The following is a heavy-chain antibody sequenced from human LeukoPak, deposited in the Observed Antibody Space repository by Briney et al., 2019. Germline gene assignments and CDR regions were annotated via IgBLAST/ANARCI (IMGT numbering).Heavy chain of an antibody. CDR3: ARAPRDSSSSNYMRRFDY. CDR2: IYHSGST. D-gene: IGHD3-22*01. V-gene: IGHV4-38-2*01. J-gene: IGHJ4*02. CDR1: GYSISSDNY. Sequence: SETLSLTCAASGYSISSDNYWVWIRPPPGQGLEWTGVIYHSGSTYYNPSLKSRVTMSVDTSKNQFSLKLSSVTAADTAVYYCARAPRDSSSSNYMRRFDYWGQGTLVTVSS.